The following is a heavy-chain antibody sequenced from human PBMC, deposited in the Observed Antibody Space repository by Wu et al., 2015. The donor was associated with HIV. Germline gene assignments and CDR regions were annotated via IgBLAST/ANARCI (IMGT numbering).Heavy chain of an antibody. CDR1: GYTSTGHY. CDR3: AINTDSVATSLYSLGV. CDR2: MNPNSGGT. J-gene: IGHJ6*02. D-gene: IGHD5-12*01. Sequence: QVQLVQSGAEVKKPGASVKVSCNTSGYTSTGHYTHWVRQAPGQRLEWMGWMNPNSGGTTYAPKFQGRVVMTRDTSISTAYMELSSLTSDDTAVYYCAINTDSVATSLYSLGVWGQGTVVTVSS. V-gene: IGHV1-2*02.